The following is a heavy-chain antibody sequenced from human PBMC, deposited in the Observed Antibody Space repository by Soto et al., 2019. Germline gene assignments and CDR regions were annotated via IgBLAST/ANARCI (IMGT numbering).Heavy chain of an antibody. CDR1: GFTFRTYW. CDR2: IKQDGSEK. J-gene: IGHJ3*01. Sequence: EVQLVGSGGGLVQPGGSLRLSCVASGFTFRTYWMTWVRQAPGKGLEWVANIKQDGSEKYYVDSVRGRFAISRDNAKDSLDLQMNSLRVEDTAVYYCARDGLYCTYANCRGDAYDVWDQGPMVTVSS. D-gene: IGHD2-8*01. CDR3: ARDGLYCTYANCRGDAYDV. V-gene: IGHV3-7*04.